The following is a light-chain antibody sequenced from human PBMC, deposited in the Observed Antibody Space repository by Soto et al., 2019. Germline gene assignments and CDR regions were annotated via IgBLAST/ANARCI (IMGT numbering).Light chain of an antibody. CDR2: GGS. Sequence: DIVLTQSPGTLSLSPGERATLSCRASQSVSSNHLAWYQQKPGQAPRLLIYGGSSRATGIPVRFSGSGSETDFTLTISRLEPEDFAVYYCQQYGSSPPITFGQGTRREIK. CDR1: QSVSSNH. CDR3: QQYGSSPPIT. J-gene: IGKJ5*01. V-gene: IGKV3-20*01.